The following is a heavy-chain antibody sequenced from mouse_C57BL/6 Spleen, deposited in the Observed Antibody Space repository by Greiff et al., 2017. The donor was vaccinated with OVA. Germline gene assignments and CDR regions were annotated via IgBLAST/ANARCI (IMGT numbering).Heavy chain of an antibody. Sequence: QVHVKQPGTELVKPGASVKLSCKASGYTFTSYWMHWVKQRPGQGLEWIGNINPSNGGTNYNEKFKSKATLTVDKSSSTAYMQLSSLTSEDSAVYYCAKGDYGNFYWYFDVWGTGTTVTVSS. CDR2: INPSNGGT. J-gene: IGHJ1*03. CDR1: GYTFTSYW. V-gene: IGHV1-53*01. D-gene: IGHD2-1*01. CDR3: AKGDYGNFYWYFDV.